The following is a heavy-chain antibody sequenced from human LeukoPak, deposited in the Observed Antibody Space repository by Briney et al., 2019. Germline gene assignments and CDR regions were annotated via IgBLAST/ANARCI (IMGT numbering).Heavy chain of an antibody. CDR1: GFTFSNAW. J-gene: IGHJ6*02. V-gene: IGHV3-15*01. Sequence: GGSLRLSCAASGFTFSNAWMSWVRQAPGKGLEWVGHIKSKTDVATTDYAAPVKGRFTISRDDSKNTLYLQMNSLKTEDTAVYYCTTVEGATLYYYYGMDVWGQGTTVTVSS. CDR3: TTVEGATLYYYYGMDV. D-gene: IGHD1-26*01. CDR2: IKSKTDVATT.